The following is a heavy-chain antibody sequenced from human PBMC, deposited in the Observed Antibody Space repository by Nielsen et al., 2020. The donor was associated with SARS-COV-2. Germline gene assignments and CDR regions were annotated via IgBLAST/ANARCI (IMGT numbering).Heavy chain of an antibody. CDR1: GFTFSSYA. D-gene: IGHD7-27*01. J-gene: IGHJ4*02. Sequence: GGSLRLSCAASGFTFSSYAMHWVRQAPGKGLEWVAVISYDGSNKYYADSVKGRFTITRDISKNTLYLQINSLRAEDTAVYYCARGNGWGSYFDYWGQGTLVTVSS. V-gene: IGHV3-30*04. CDR3: ARGNGWGSYFDY. CDR2: ISYDGSNK.